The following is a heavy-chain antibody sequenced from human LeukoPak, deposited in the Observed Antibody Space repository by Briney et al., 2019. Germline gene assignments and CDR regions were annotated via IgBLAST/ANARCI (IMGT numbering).Heavy chain of an antibody. D-gene: IGHD2-2*01. Sequence: SGTLSLTCTVSGGSISSDYWTWIRKPAGKGLEWIRRIHISGSTNYNPSLKSRVTMSVDTSKNQFSLRVSSVTAADTAVYYCARSTRSSGYGMDVWGQGTTVTVSS. J-gene: IGHJ6*02. V-gene: IGHV4-4*07. CDR3: ARSTRSSGYGMDV. CDR2: IHISGST. CDR1: GGSISSDY.